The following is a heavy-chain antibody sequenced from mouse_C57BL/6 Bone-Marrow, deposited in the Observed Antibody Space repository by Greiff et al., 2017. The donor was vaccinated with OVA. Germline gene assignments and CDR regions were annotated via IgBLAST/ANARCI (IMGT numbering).Heavy chain of an antibody. V-gene: IGHV5-12*01. CDR2: ISNGGGST. CDR1: GFTFSDYY. J-gene: IGHJ4*01. D-gene: IGHD2-3*01. Sequence: EVQGVESWGGLVQPGGSLKLSCAASGFTFSDYYMYWVRQTPEKRLEWVAYISNGGGSTYYPDTVKGRFTISRDNAKNTLYLQMSRLKSEDTAMYYCARIYDGYYGDAMDYWGQGTSVTVSS. CDR3: ARIYDGYYGDAMDY.